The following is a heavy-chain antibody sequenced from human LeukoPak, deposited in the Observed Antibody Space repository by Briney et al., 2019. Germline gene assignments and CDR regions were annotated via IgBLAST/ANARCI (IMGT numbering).Heavy chain of an antibody. D-gene: IGHD3-9*01. CDR1: GGSISSSSYY. Sequence: ASETLSLTCTVSGGSISSSSYYWGWIRQPPGKGLEWIGSIYYSGSTNYNPSLKSRVTISVDTSKNQFSLKLSSVTAADTAVYYCARLRYFDWLSLDYWGQGTLVTVSS. V-gene: IGHV4-39*07. CDR3: ARLRYFDWLSLDY. CDR2: IYYSGST. J-gene: IGHJ4*01.